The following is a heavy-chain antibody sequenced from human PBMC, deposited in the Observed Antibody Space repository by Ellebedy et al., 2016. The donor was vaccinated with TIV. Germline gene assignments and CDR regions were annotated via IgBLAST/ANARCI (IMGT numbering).Heavy chain of an antibody. CDR2: IYYSGST. CDR3: ARGEVTLYYYRKDI. CDR1: GGSISSYY. J-gene: IGHJ6*02. V-gene: IGHV4-59*01. Sequence: MPSETLSLTCTVSGGSISSYYWSWIRQPPGKGLEWIGYIYYSGSTNYNPSLKSRVTISVDTSKNHFSLKLSSVTAADMDVYYFARGEVTLYYYRKDIWGQGTTVTVSS.